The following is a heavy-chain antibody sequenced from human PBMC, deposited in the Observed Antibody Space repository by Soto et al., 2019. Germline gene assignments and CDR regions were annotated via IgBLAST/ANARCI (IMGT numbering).Heavy chain of an antibody. Sequence: QVQLVQSGDEVKKPGSSVKVSCKASGGTFSSYTISWVRQAPGQGLEWMGRIIPILGIANYAQKFQGRVTITADKTTSTADMELSSLRSEDTAVYYCARVGGATTNWYFYLWGRGTLVTVSS. CDR2: IIPILGIA. D-gene: IGHD1-26*01. CDR3: ARVGGATTNWYFYL. J-gene: IGHJ2*01. V-gene: IGHV1-69*02. CDR1: GGTFSSYT.